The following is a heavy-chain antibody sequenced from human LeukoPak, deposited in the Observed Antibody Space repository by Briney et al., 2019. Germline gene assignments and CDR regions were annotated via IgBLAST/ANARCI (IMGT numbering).Heavy chain of an antibody. CDR3: ARVKVGATTSDY. Sequence: PGGSLRLSCAASGFTFSRYSVNWVRQAPGKGLEWVSCISDSSRHIYYADSVKGRFTISRDNAKSSASLQMNSLRAEDTAVYYCARVKVGATTSDYWGQGTLVTVSS. J-gene: IGHJ4*02. D-gene: IGHD1-26*01. V-gene: IGHV3-21*01. CDR2: ISDSSRHI. CDR1: GFTFSRYS.